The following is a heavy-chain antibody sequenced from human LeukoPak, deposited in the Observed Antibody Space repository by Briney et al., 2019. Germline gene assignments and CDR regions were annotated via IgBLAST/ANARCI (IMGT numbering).Heavy chain of an antibody. D-gene: IGHD1-7*01. CDR1: GFTFSSYE. CDR3: ARKAIGYGTGTTYDYYYYMDV. Sequence: PGGSLRLSCAASGFTFSSYEVNWVRQAPGKGLEWVSYISSSGSTIYYADSVKGRFTISRDNAKNSLYLQMNSQRAEDTAVYYCARKAIGYGTGTTYDYYYYMDVWGIGTTVTVSS. CDR2: ISSSGSTI. J-gene: IGHJ6*03. V-gene: IGHV3-48*03.